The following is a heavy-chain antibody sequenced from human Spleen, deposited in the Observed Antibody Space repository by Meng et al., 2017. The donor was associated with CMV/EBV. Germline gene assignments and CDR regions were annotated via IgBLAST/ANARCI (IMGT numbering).Heavy chain of an antibody. V-gene: IGHV3-21*01. J-gene: IGHJ6*02. D-gene: IGHD3-22*01. CDR1: GFTFNTYW. CDR2: ISSSSSYI. CDR3: ARDRVAYYYDSSGYSVYYYYGMDV. Sequence: GGSLRLSCVASGFTFNTYWMSWVRQAPGKGLEWVSSISSSSSYIYYADSVKGRFTISRDNAKNSLYLQMNSLRAEDTAVYYCARDRVAYYYDSSGYSVYYYYGMDVWGQGTTVTVSS.